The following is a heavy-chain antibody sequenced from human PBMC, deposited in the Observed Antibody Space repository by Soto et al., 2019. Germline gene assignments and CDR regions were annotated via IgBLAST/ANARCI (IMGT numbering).Heavy chain of an antibody. D-gene: IGHD2-2*02. CDR1: GGSIISGGHY. CDR2: LYYTGST. J-gene: IGHJ6*02. CDR3: ARVRVDVLPCDSRFLYIMDV. Sequence: QVQLQESGPGLVRPSQTLSSTCTVSGGSIISGGHYWTWVRQHPVKGLAWMGYLYYTGSTSYNPSIDSRLTMSFDKSKNQFSLRLYSVTAADTAVYSCARVRVDVLPCDSRFLYIMDVWGQCTTVNVSS. V-gene: IGHV4-31*03.